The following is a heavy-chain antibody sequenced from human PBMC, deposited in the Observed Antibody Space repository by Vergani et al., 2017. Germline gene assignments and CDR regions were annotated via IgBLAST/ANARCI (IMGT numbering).Heavy chain of an antibody. CDR1: EFTFSNYA. J-gene: IGHJ4*02. D-gene: IGHD3-16*02. CDR3: AKQYFVSGNYRFDY. Sequence: EVQLLESGGGLVQPGGSLRLTCAASEFTFSNYAMNWVRQAPGKGLEWVSGISGSGVSAYYTDSVKGRFTISRDNSKNMLFLQMNNLRTEDTAIYYCAKQYFVSGNYRFDYWGQGTLVTVSS. V-gene: IGHV3-23*01. CDR2: ISGSGVSA.